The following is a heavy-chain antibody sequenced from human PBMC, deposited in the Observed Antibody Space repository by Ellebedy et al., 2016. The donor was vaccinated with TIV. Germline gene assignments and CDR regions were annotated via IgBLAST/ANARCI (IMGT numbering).Heavy chain of an antibody. CDR1: GFIFTDFA. CDR2: IKPDGGEK. J-gene: IGHJ5*02. Sequence: GESLKISCTGSGFIFTDFAMSWYRQAPGKGPEWVAHIKPDGGEKHYADSVRGRFTISRDNAKNSLDLQMNSLRAEDTAVYYCARGQGYITFGGGVLTRGNWFDPWGQGTLVSVSS. D-gene: IGHD3-16*01. V-gene: IGHV3-7*03. CDR3: ARGQGYITFGGGVLTRGNWFDP.